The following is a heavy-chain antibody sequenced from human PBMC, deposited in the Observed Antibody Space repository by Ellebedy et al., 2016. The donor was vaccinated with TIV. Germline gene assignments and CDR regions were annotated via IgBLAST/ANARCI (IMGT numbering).Heavy chain of an antibody. CDR3: ARVRRGSSGMDV. V-gene: IGHV1-2*02. Sequence: ASVKISCKASGYTFTANYVHWVLQAPGQGLQWMGWINPDSGVTNFAQKFQGSVTMTRYTSVNTAYMELSRLEYADTAVYYCARVRRGSSGMDVWGQGTTVTVS. CDR1: GYTFTANY. J-gene: IGHJ6*02. CDR2: INPDSGVT. D-gene: IGHD3-22*01.